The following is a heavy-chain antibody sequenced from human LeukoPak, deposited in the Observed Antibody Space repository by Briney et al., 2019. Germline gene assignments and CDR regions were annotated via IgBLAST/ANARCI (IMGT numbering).Heavy chain of an antibody. CDR2: IYYSGST. J-gene: IGHJ4*02. V-gene: IGHV4-59*12. D-gene: IGHD1-14*01. CDR1: GGSISSYY. Sequence: SETLSLTCTVSGGSISSYYWSWIRQPPGKGLEWIGYIYYSGSTNYNPSLKSRVTISVDTSKNQFSLKLSSVTAADTAVYYCARVGTAGGNYFDYWGQGTLVTVSS. CDR3: ARVGTAGGNYFDY.